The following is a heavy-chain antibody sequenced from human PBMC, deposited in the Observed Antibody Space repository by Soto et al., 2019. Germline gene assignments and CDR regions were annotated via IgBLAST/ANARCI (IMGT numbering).Heavy chain of an antibody. CDR3: ARGGEVSYYYGMDV. CDR1: GGTFSRYG. D-gene: IGHD3-16*01. CDR2: IIPIFGTA. J-gene: IGHJ6*02. Sequence: QVQLVQSGAEVKKPGSSVKVSCKASGGTFSRYGISWVRQAPGQGLEWMGGIIPIFGTANYAQKFQGRVTITADESTSTACMGRSSLRSEDTAVYYCARGGEVSYYYGMDVWGQGTTVTVSS. V-gene: IGHV1-69*12.